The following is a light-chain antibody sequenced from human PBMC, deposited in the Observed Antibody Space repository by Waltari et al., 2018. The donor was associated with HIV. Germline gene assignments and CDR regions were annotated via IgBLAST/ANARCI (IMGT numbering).Light chain of an antibody. Sequence: QSALTQPASVSGSPGQSITISCTGTSSDVGSYNLVSWYQQHPGKAPKLMIYEGSKRPSVVSDRVSGSKSGNTAALTISVLQAEDEADYYCCSYAGSSTLEVFGGWTKLTVL. J-gene: IGLJ2*01. CDR3: CSYAGSSTLEV. CDR2: EGS. V-gene: IGLV2-23*01. CDR1: SSDVGSYNL.